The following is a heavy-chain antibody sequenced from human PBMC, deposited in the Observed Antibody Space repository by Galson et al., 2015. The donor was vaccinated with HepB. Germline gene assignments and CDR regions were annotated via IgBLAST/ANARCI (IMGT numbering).Heavy chain of an antibody. V-gene: IGHV6-1*01. J-gene: IGHJ3*02. Sequence: CAISGDSVSSNSAAWNRIRQSPSRGLEWLGRTYYRSKWYNDYAASVKSRITINPDTSKNQFSLQLNSVAPEDTAVYYCAREGGYIVVVPAAIGDVGAFDIWGQGTMVTVSS. CDR3: AREGGYIVVVPAAIGDVGAFDI. CDR1: GDSVSSNSAA. CDR2: TYYRSKWYN. D-gene: IGHD2-2*01.